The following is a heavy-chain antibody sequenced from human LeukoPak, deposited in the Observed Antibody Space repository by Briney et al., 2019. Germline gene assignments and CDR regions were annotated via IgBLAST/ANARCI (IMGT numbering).Heavy chain of an antibody. CDR2: INHSGST. Sequence: PTETLSLTCAVYGGSFSGYYWSWIRQPPGKGLGWIGEINHSGSTNYNPSLKSRVTISVDTSKNQFSLKLSSETAADTAVYYCASELYSSSSGNDPWGQGTLVTVSS. D-gene: IGHD6-6*01. CDR1: GGSFSGYY. CDR3: ASELYSSSSGNDP. J-gene: IGHJ5*02. V-gene: IGHV4-34*01.